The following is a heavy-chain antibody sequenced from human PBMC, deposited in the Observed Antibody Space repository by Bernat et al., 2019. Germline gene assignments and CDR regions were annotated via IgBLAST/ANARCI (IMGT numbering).Heavy chain of an antibody. CDR3: ARGGDYLWGPTNWFDP. CDR2: IDHSGST. J-gene: IGHJ5*02. D-gene: IGHD4-17*01. V-gene: IGHV4-38-2*01. CDR1: GYSISSGYH. Sequence: QGQLQESGPGLVKPSETLSLTCAVSGYSISSGYHWGWIRQPPGKGLEWIGRIDHSGSTYYNPSLKCRGTISVDTSNKQFSLKLSSLTTAVPAVYYCARGGDYLWGPTNWFDPWGQGTLVTVSS.